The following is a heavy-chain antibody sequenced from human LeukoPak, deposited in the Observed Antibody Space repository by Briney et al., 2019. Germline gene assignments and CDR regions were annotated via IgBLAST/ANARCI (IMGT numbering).Heavy chain of an antibody. CDR2: IIPIFGTA. J-gene: IGHJ6*03. CDR1: GFTFSSYA. CDR3: ASSGSYHLYYYYYYMDV. D-gene: IGHD1-26*01. Sequence: GGSLRLSCAASGFTFSSYAISWVRQAPGQGLEWMGGIIPIFGTANYAQKFQGRVTITTDESTSTAYMELSSLRSEDTAVYYCASSGSYHLYYYYYYMDVWGKGTTVTVSS. V-gene: IGHV1-69*05.